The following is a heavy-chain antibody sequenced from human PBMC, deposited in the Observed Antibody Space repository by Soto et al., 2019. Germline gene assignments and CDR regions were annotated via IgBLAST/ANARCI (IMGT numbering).Heavy chain of an antibody. Sequence: PSETLSLTCTVSGGSISDYYWSWIRQPPGQGLEWVGYIYFNGSTNYNPPLKSRVIISIDTSKNQFSLKMTSVTAADTAVYYCARARGANDSKTYYRYWGQGTLVTVSS. V-gene: IGHV4-59*01. CDR2: IYFNGST. J-gene: IGHJ4*02. CDR3: ARARGANDSKTYYRY. D-gene: IGHD3-22*01. CDR1: GGSISDYY.